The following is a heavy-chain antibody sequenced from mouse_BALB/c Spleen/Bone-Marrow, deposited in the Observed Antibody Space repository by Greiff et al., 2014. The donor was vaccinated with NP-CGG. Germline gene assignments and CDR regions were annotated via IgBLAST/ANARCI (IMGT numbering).Heavy chain of an antibody. J-gene: IGHJ4*01. CDR2: INPSNVDT. V-gene: IGHV1S81*02. CDR3: SRGYYGSTYYYAMDY. D-gene: IGHD1-1*01. Sequence: VKLMESGAELVKPGASVKLSCKASGYTFTSYYMFWVKQRPGQGLKWIGEINPSNVDTNFNEKFKSKATLTVDKSSNTAYMQLSSLTSEDSAVYYCSRGYYGSTYYYAMDYWGQGTSVTVSS. CDR1: GYTFTSYY.